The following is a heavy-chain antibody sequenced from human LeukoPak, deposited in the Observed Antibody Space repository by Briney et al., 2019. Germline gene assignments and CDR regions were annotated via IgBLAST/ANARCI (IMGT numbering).Heavy chain of an antibody. D-gene: IGHD6-19*01. V-gene: IGHV4-34*01. CDR2: VNHSGST. CDR1: GGSFSRYY. J-gene: IGHJ5*02. Sequence: SETLSLTCVVSGGSFSRYYWSWIRQPPGKGLEWIGGVNHSGSTNYNPSLKSRVTISVDTSKNQFSLKLSSVTAADTAVDYCARGYNAVSGWFNWFDPWGQGTLVTVSS. CDR3: ARGYNAVSGWFNWFDP.